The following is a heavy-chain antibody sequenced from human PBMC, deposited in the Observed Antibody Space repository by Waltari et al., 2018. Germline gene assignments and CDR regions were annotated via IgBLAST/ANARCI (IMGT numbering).Heavy chain of an antibody. Sequence: QVQLVQSGSELKKPGASVKVSCKASGYTFSSYSMNWIRQAPGQRPEWMGWINNNTGTPMYAQGFTGRFVFSLDTSVSTAYLQINSLKAEDTALYYCARVNYDYVGGTYLYSGFDSWGQGTLVTVSS. V-gene: IGHV7-4-1*02. CDR1: GYTFSSYS. D-gene: IGHD3-16*02. CDR2: INNNTGTP. J-gene: IGHJ4*02. CDR3: ARVNYDYVGGTYLYSGFDS.